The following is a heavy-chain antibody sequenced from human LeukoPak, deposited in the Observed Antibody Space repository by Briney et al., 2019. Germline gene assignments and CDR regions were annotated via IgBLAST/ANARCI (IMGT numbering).Heavy chain of an antibody. CDR1: GFTFSSYA. CDR3: VRGIEY. J-gene: IGHJ4*02. Sequence: PGGSKRLSCAASGFTFSSYAMHWIRQAPGKGLEWVAVISYDGSNKYYADSVKGRFTISRDNAKNSLFLQMNSLRAEDTAVYYCVRGIEYWGQGTLVTVSS. CDR2: ISYDGSNK. V-gene: IGHV3-30*04.